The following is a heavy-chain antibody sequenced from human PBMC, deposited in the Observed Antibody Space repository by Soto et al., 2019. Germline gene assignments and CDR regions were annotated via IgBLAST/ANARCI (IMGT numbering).Heavy chain of an antibody. Sequence: AGGSLRLSCAASGFTFSSYAMSWVRQAPGKGLEWVSAISGSGGSTYYADSVKGRFTISRDNSKNTLYLQMNSLRAEDTAVYYCAKGRYYYDSSGYYHYWGQGTLVTVSS. CDR3: AKGRYYYDSSGYYHY. CDR2: ISGSGGST. J-gene: IGHJ4*02. D-gene: IGHD3-22*01. CDR1: GFTFSSYA. V-gene: IGHV3-23*01.